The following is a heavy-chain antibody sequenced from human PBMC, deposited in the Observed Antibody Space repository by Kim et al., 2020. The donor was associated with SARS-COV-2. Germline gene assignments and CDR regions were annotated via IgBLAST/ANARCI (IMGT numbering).Heavy chain of an antibody. D-gene: IGHD4-17*01. Sequence: GGSLRLSCAASGFTFSSYGMHWVRQAPGKGLEWVAVISYDGSNKYYADSVKGRFTISRDNSKNTLYLQMNSLRAEDTAVYYCAKDLATTVVTPPVDYWG. CDR1: GFTFSSYG. CDR2: ISYDGSNK. CDR3: AKDLATTVVTPPVDY. V-gene: IGHV3-30*18. J-gene: IGHJ4*01.